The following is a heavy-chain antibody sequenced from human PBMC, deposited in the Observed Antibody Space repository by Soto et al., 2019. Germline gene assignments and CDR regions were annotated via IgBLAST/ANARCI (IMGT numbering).Heavy chain of an antibody. CDR3: TRLRYFDWLLYGYYFDY. V-gene: IGHV3-15*07. Sequence: GGSLRLSCAASGFTFSNAWMNWVRQAPGKGLEWVGRIKSKAYGGTTEYAASVKGRFTISRDDSKSIAYLQMNSLKTEDTAVYYCTRLRYFDWLLYGYYFDYWDQGTLVTVSS. J-gene: IGHJ4*02. CDR2: IKSKAYGGTT. CDR1: GFTFSNAW. D-gene: IGHD3-9*01.